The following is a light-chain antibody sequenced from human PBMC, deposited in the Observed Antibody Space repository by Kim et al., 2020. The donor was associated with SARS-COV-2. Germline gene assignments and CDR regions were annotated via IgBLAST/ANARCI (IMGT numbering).Light chain of an antibody. CDR3: APWDDSLSGWD. CDR1: MSNIGSNP. J-gene: IGLJ2*01. Sequence: GQLVTISCSGSMSNIGSNPVNWYQQLPGKAPKLLIHSDSQRPSGVPDRFSASRSGSSASLVIRGLQSEDEAVYYCAPWDDSLSGWDFGRGTQLTVL. V-gene: IGLV1-44*01. CDR2: SDS.